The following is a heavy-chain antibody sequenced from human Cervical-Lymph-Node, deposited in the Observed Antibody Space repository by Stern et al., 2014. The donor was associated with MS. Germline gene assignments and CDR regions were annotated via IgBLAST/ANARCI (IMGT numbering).Heavy chain of an antibody. J-gene: IGHJ4*02. CDR1: GYTFTGFF. CDR2: INPNTSVN. Sequence: QVQLVQSGAEVKKPGASVKVSCTASGYTFTGFFLHWVRQAPGQGLELVGCINPNTSVNKSAQKFQGWVTLTRDTSINTVYMELNRLKSDDTAVFYCARGYPFFDNWGQGTLVTVSS. CDR3: ARGYPFFDN. D-gene: IGHD2-15*01. V-gene: IGHV1-2*04.